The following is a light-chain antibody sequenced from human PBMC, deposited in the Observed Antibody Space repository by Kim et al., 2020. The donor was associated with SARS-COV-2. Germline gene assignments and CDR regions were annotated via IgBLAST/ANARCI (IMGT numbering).Light chain of an antibody. J-gene: IGKJ1*01. Sequence: AYVGDRVTITCRESQSISSYLKWYQQKPGKAPKLLIYAASSLKSGVTSRFSGSGSGTDFTLTISSLQPEDFATYDCQQSYSTPRKFGQGTKVDIK. V-gene: IGKV1-39*01. CDR2: AAS. CDR1: QSISSY. CDR3: QQSYSTPRK.